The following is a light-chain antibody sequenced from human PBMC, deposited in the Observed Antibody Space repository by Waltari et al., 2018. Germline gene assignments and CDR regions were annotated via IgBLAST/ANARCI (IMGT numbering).Light chain of an antibody. J-gene: IGKJ2*03. CDR1: QSLLKRSDNKQY. Sequence: DIVMTQSPDSLAVSLGERATMNCQPSQSLLKRSDNKQYLAWYQQRPGLPPKLLIYWASSREFGVPDRFSGSGSGTDFTLTITSLQAEDVAVYYCQQYYGAPPYSFGQGTKVEIK. CDR3: QQYYGAPPYS. V-gene: IGKV4-1*01. CDR2: WAS.